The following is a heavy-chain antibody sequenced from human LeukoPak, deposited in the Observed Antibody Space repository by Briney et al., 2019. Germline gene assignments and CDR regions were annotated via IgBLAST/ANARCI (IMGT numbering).Heavy chain of an antibody. D-gene: IGHD2/OR15-2a*01. Sequence: PSETLSLTCAVYGGSFSGYYWSWIRQPPGKGLEWIGEINHSGSTNYNPSLKSRVTISVDTSKNQFSLKLSSVTAADTAVYYCARGRIGAGHWGQGTLVTVSS. J-gene: IGHJ4*02. CDR1: GGSFSGYY. CDR3: ARGRIGAGH. V-gene: IGHV4-34*01. CDR2: INHSGST.